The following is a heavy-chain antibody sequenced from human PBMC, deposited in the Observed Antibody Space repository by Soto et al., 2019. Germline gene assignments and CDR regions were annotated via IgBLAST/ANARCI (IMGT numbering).Heavy chain of an antibody. J-gene: IGHJ4*01. V-gene: IGHV3-23*01. CDR3: AKSDSSGPTGCYDY. CDR2: ISGSGGST. D-gene: IGHD6-19*01. Sequence: GCSLRLPCSASGSTFSSYAMSWVRQAPGKGLEWVSAISGSGGSTYYADSVKGRFTISRDNSKNTLYLQMNSLRAEDTAVYYWAKSDSSGPTGCYDYWGQGTLVTVSS. CDR1: GSTFSSYA.